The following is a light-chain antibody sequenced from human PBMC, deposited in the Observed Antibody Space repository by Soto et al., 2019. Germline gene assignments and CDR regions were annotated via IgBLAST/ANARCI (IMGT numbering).Light chain of an antibody. CDR3: SSYSGSDNFVV. CDR2: EVI. Sequence: QSVLTQPPSASGSPGQSVTISCAGTSSDVGGYNFVSWYQQHPGKVPKLMIYEVIKRPSGVPDRFSGSKSDNTASLTVSGLHAEDEADYYCSSYSGSDNFVVFGGGTKVTVL. V-gene: IGLV2-8*01. CDR1: SSDVGGYNF. J-gene: IGLJ2*01.